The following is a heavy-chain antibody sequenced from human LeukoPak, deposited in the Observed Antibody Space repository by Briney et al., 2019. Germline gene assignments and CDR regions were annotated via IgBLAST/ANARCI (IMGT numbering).Heavy chain of an antibody. CDR3: TSPEYYYGSGSYSYYYYYGMDV. CDR2: IRSKANSYAT. D-gene: IGHD3-10*01. Sequence: PGGSLRLSCAASGFTFSGSAMHWVRQASGKGLEWVGRIRSKANSYATAYAASVKGRFTISRDDSKNTAYLQMNSLKTEDTAVYYCTSPEYYYGSGSYSYYYYYGMDVWGKGPRSPSPQ. V-gene: IGHV3-73*01. CDR1: GFTFSGSA. J-gene: IGHJ6*01.